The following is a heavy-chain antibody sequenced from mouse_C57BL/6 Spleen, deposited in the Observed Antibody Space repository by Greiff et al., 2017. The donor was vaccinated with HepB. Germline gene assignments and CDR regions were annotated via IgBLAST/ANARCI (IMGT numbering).Heavy chain of an antibody. V-gene: IGHV1-55*01. J-gene: IGHJ3*01. CDR2: IYPGSGST. Sequence: VQLQQPGAELVKPGASVKMSCKASGYTFTSYWITWVKQRPGQGLEWIGDIYPGSGSTNYNEKFKSKATLTVDTSSSTAYMQLSSLTSEDSAVYYCARESSGYSWFAYWGQGTLVTVSA. CDR1: GYTFTSYW. D-gene: IGHD3-2*02. CDR3: ARESSGYSWFAY.